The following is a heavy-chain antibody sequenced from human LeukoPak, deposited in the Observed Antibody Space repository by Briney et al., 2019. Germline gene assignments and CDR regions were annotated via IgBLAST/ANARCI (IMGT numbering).Heavy chain of an antibody. D-gene: IGHD3-10*01. Sequence: ASVKVSCKSSVYTFTTYDINWVRQATGQGLEWMGVMNPNSGNTSYAQKFQGRVTMTRNTSMSTAYMELRSLRSEDTAVYYCARANYYGSGKKDLDYWGQGTLVTVSS. CDR1: VYTFTTYD. J-gene: IGHJ4*02. V-gene: IGHV1-8*01. CDR3: ARANYYGSGKKDLDY. CDR2: MNPNSGNT.